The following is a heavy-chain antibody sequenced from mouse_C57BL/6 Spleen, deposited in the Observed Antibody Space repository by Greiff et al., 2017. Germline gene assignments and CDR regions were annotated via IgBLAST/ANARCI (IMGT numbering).Heavy chain of an antibody. CDR2: ISNGGGST. J-gene: IGHJ4*01. CDR3: ARRSNYAYYYAMDY. D-gene: IGHD2-5*01. CDR1: GFTFSDYY. Sequence: EVHLVESGGGLVQPGGSLQLSCAASGFTFSDYYMYWVRQTPEKRLEWVAFISNGGGSTYYPDTVKGRFTISRDNAKNTLYLQMSRLQSEDTAMYYCARRSNYAYYYAMDYWEQETSVTVSS. V-gene: IGHV5-12*01.